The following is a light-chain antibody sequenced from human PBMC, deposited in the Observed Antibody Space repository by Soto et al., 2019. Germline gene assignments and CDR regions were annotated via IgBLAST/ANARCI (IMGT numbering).Light chain of an antibody. Sequence: DIQMTQSPSSVSASVGDRVTITCRPSQGISKWLAWYQQKPGKAPKLLIYAAANVESGVPSRFSGSGSGTDFTLTISSLQPEDFATYYCQQAHSFPLTVGAGTKVDIK. J-gene: IGKJ4*01. CDR3: QQAHSFPLT. CDR1: QGISKW. V-gene: IGKV1-12*01. CDR2: AAA.